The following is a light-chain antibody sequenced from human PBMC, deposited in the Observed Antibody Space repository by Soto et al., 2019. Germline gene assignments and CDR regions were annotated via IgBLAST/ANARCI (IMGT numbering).Light chain of an antibody. J-gene: IGKJ1*01. CDR2: GAS. CDR3: QQYKNWPQT. CDR1: QSVSSN. Sequence: EIVMTQSPATLSVSPGERATLSCRASQSVSSNLAWYQQKPGQAPRLLIYGASTRATGIPARFSGSGSGTEFTLTISSLQSEDVAVYYCQQYKNWPQTFGQGTKVEI. V-gene: IGKV3-15*01.